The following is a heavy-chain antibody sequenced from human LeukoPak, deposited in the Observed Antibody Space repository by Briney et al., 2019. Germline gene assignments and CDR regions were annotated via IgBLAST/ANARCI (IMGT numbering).Heavy chain of an antibody. J-gene: IGHJ4*02. CDR2: ISGSGGST. D-gene: IGHD3-10*01. Sequence: GGSLRLSCAASSFTFTDYYMSWVRQAPGKGLEWVSAISGSGGSTYYADSVKGRFTISRDNSKNTLYLQMNSLRAEDTAVYYCAHSGRGVITLFDYWGQGTLVTVSS. CDR3: AHSGRGVITLFDY. CDR1: SFTFTDYY. V-gene: IGHV3-23*01.